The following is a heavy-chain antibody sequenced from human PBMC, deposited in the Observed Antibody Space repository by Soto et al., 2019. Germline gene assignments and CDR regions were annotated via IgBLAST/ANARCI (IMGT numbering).Heavy chain of an antibody. CDR1: GGTLSSYS. CDR3: ARVTGGHYSGGNYMDV. J-gene: IGHJ6*03. V-gene: IGHV1-69*08. Sequence: QVQLVQSGPEVKKPGSSVKVSCKTSGGTLSSYSISWVRQSPGQGLEWVGRIITFVGKANVAQKFQGRVTITADRSTDTTYMELRRLTSDDTAVYYCARVTGGHYSGGNYMDVWGTGTTVTVSS. CDR2: IITFVGKA. D-gene: IGHD2-8*02.